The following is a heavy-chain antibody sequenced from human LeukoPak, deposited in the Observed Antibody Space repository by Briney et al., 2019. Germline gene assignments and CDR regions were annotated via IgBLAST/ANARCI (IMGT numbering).Heavy chain of an antibody. J-gene: IGHJ4*02. CDR3: VRWGHSSNLPPEVSDY. D-gene: IGHD6-13*01. Sequence: GASVKVSCKASGFTFTSHGFTWVRQAPGQGLEWMGWISAYNGKTNYAQNLQGRVTITTDTSTRTVYMELRSLRSDDTAVYYCVRWGHSSNLPPEVSDYWGQGTLVTVSS. V-gene: IGHV1-18*01. CDR2: ISAYNGKT. CDR1: GFTFTSHG.